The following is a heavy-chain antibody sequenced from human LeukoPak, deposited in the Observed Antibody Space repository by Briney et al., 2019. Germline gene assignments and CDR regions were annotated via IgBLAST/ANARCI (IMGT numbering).Heavy chain of an antibody. J-gene: IGHJ6*04. Sequence: SETLSLTCAVYGGSFSGYYWSWIRQPPGKGLEWIGEINHSGSTNYNPSLKSRVTISVDTSKNQFSLKLSSVTAADTAVYYCASLLVRGVKRYYGMDVWGKGTTVIVSS. CDR2: INHSGST. CDR1: GGSFSGYY. D-gene: IGHD3-10*01. CDR3: ASLLVRGVKRYYGMDV. V-gene: IGHV4-34*01.